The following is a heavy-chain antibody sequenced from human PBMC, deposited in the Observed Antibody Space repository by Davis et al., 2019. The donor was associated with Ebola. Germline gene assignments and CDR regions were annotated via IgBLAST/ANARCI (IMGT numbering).Heavy chain of an antibody. J-gene: IGHJ4*02. CDR2: IRGST. V-gene: IGHV3-23*01. CDR3: ARSLWPLGDY. Sequence: GESLKISCAASGFTSSSYAMTWVRQAPGKGLEWVSAIRGSTYYADSVKGRFTISRDNSKNTLYLQMNSLRAEDTAVYYCARSLWPLGDYWGQGTLVTVSS. CDR1: GFTSSSYA. D-gene: IGHD3-10*01.